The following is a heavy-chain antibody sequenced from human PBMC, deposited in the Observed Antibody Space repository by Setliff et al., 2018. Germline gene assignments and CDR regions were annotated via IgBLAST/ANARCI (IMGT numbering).Heavy chain of an antibody. J-gene: IGHJ4*01. D-gene: IGHD4-17*01. CDR3: ARRSGDRGMTTGWPDDFDY. Sequence: ASVKVSCKASGYIFTRYRITWVRQSPGQGLEWMGWISTRNDDTGYAQKFKGRVTLTTDTSMNTAYMELRSLRSDDTAVYYCARRSGDRGMTTGWPDDFDYWGRGTLVTVSS. CDR2: ISTRNDDT. V-gene: IGHV1-18*01. CDR1: GYIFTRYR.